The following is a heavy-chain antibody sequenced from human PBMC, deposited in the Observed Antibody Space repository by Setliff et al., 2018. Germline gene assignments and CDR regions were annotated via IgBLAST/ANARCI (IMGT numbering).Heavy chain of an antibody. CDR2: MYYSGDT. CDR1: GGSVRGYY. D-gene: IGHD4-17*01. J-gene: IGHJ3*01. V-gene: IGHV4-59*02. Sequence: PSETLSLTCTVSGGSVRGYYWSWIRQPPGKGLEWIGYMYYSGDTNYNPSLNSRVTISVDTSKKQSSLKVTSVTAADTAVYYCVRDAGDGYGVDAYAGGGFDFWGQGTMVTVS. CDR3: VRDAGDGYGVDAYAGGGFDF.